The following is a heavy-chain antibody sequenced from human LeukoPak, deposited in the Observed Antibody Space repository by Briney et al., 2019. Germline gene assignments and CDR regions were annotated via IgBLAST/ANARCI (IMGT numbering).Heavy chain of an antibody. J-gene: IGHJ4*02. CDR2: INSDGYTT. Sequence: GGSLRLSCAASGFTFDEYTMHWVRQAPGKSLEWVSLINSDGYTTYYADSVKGRFTISRDNSRDSLYLQMNSLRTEDTAFYYCATPRARRSSSSCYFDYWGQGTLVSVSS. CDR1: GFTFDEYT. V-gene: IGHV3-43*01. CDR3: ATPRARRSSSSCYFDY. D-gene: IGHD2-2*01.